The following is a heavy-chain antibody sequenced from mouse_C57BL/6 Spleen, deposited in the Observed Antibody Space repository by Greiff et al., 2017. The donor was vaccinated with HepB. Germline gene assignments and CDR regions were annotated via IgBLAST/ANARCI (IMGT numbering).Heavy chain of an antibody. J-gene: IGHJ2*01. V-gene: IGHV1-50*01. CDR2: IDPSDSYT. D-gene: IGHD2-3*01. CDR3: SRSGDGYYGGYFDY. CDR1: GYTFTSYW. Sequence: QVHVKQPGAELVKPGASVKLSCKASGYTFTSYWMQWVKQRPGQGLEWIGEIDPSDSYTNYNQKFKGKATLNVDTSSSTAYMQLSSLTSEDSAVYYWSRSGDGYYGGYFDYWGQGTTLTVSS.